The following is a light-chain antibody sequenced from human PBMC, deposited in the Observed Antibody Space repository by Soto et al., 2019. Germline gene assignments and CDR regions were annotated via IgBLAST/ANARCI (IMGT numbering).Light chain of an antibody. CDR2: DAS. CDR1: QSLRSSY. J-gene: IGKJ1*01. CDR3: QHYNSYSEA. Sequence: IMLTQFPGTPSLTPAEKDTVSSTASQSLRSSYLAWCWQTPGQAPRLLIHDASRRATGIPARFSGSEYGTEFTLTISSLQPDDFATYYCQHYNSYSEAFGQGTKV. V-gene: IGKV3-20*01.